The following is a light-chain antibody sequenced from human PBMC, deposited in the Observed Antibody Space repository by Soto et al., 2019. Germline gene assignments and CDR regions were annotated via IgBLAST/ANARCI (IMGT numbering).Light chain of an antibody. CDR1: QGISTW. CDR2: AES. Sequence: DIQMTQSPSSVSASVGDRVTITCRASQGISTWLAWYQQKPGKAPQLLIYAESNLQSGVPARFSGSRSGTDFTLTISRLQPEDFATYDCQQSNSFPLTFGGGTKVGIK. CDR3: QQSNSFPLT. J-gene: IGKJ4*01. V-gene: IGKV1D-12*01.